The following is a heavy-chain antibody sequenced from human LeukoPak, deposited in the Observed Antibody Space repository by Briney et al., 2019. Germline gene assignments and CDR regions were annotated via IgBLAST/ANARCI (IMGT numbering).Heavy chain of an antibody. CDR1: GFTLSGYD. J-gene: IGHJ5*01. D-gene: IGHD6-19*01. Sequence: PGGSLRLSCAASGFTLSGYDMHWVRLAPGKGLEWVSAIGIDGDTYYPGSVKGRFTISRENAKNSLYLQMNSLRAGDTAVYYCARTSLSGWYDSWGQGTLVTVSS. CDR3: ARTSLSGWYDS. V-gene: IGHV3-13*01. CDR2: IGIDGDT.